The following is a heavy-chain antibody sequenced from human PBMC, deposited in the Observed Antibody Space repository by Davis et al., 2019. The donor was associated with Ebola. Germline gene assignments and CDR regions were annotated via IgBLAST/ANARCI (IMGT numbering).Heavy chain of an antibody. V-gene: IGHV1-18*01. J-gene: IGHJ5*02. CDR3: ARDLGSSWYGP. Sequence: AASVKVSCKASGGTFSSYAISWVRQAPGQGLEWMGWINPNSGGTNYAQKFQGWVTMTTDTYTSTAYMELRSLRSDDTAVYYCARDLGSSWYGPWGQGTLVTVSS. D-gene: IGHD1-26*01. CDR1: GGTFSSYA. CDR2: INPNSGGT.